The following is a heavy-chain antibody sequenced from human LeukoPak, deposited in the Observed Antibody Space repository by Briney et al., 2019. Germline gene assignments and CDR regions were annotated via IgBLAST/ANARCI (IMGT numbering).Heavy chain of an antibody. Sequence: PGGSLRLSCAASGFTFSRYWMHWVRQAPRKGLVWVSRININGSSTIYADSVKGRFTISRDNAKNTLYLQMNNLRADDTAVYYCARDRYCSGNGCQDLGYWGQGTLVTVSS. D-gene: IGHD2-15*01. CDR2: ININGSST. V-gene: IGHV3-74*01. CDR1: GFTFSRYW. J-gene: IGHJ4*02. CDR3: ARDRYCSGNGCQDLGY.